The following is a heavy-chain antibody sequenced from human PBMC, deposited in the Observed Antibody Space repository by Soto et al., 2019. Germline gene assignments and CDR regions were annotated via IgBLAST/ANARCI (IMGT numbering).Heavy chain of an antibody. CDR2: IIPILGIA. V-gene: IGHV1-69*08. D-gene: IGHD3-22*01. J-gene: IGHJ3*02. CDR3: ARDRDSCGYYSPRGAFDI. Sequence: QVQLVQSGAEVKKPGSSVKVSCKASGGTFSSYTISWVRQAPGQGLEWMGRIIPILGIANYAQKFQGRVTITADKSTSTAYMELSSLRSEDTAVYYCARDRDSCGYYSPRGAFDIWGQGTMVTVSS. CDR1: GGTFSSYT.